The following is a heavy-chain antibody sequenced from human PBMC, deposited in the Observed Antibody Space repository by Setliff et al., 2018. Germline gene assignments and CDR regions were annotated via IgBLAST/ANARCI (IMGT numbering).Heavy chain of an antibody. D-gene: IGHD6-13*01. CDR2: IIPVFRTA. CDR1: GGSFRSDG. V-gene: IGHV1-69*13. CDR3: ARAGSAPARRKGVFEF. J-gene: IGHJ4*02. Sequence: SVKVSCKASGGSFRSDGFNWVRQAPGQGLEWMGRIIPVFRTAKYAQKFQGRVTISADESTRTAYMELSSLRFEDTAVYYCARAGSAPARRKGVFEFWGQGTLVTVSS.